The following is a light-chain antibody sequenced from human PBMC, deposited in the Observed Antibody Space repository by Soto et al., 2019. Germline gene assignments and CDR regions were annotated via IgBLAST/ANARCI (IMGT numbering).Light chain of an antibody. CDR1: YSDVGGYTH. Sequence: QSALTQPASVSASPGQSITISCIGSYSDVGGYTHVAWYQQYPGKAPKLIIYDANSRPSGISSRFSGSKSGNTASLTISGLQADDEADYYCSSYTSSTTLYVFGTGTKLTVL. CDR3: SSYTSSTTLYV. J-gene: IGLJ1*01. V-gene: IGLV2-14*01. CDR2: DAN.